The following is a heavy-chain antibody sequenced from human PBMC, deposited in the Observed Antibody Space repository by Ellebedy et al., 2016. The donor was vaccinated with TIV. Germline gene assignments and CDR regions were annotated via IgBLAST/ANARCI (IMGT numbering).Heavy chain of an antibody. Sequence: GESLKISCAASGFTFSSYGMHWVRQAPGKGLEWVAVIWFDGSKTYHVDSVRGRFTISREDSKNTSYLQMSSLRVDDTAVYYCVREESNYFVSVWGQGTTVTVSS. V-gene: IGHV3-33*01. J-gene: IGHJ6*02. D-gene: IGHD3-9*01. CDR3: VREESNYFVSV. CDR2: IWFDGSKT. CDR1: GFTFSSYG.